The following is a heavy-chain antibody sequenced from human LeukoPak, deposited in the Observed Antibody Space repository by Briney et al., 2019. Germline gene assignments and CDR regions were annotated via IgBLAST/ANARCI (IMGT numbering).Heavy chain of an antibody. J-gene: IGHJ5*02. V-gene: IGHV3-7*01. Sequence: GGSLRLSCAASEFTFRSYWMSWVRQAPGKGLEWVANIKEDGSEKYYVDSVKGRFTISRDIAKNSLYLQMNSLRAEDTAVYYCARRMSSTNERRWFDPWGQGTLVTVSS. CDR3: ARRMSSTNERRWFDP. CDR2: IKEDGSEK. CDR1: EFTFRSYW. D-gene: IGHD2-2*01.